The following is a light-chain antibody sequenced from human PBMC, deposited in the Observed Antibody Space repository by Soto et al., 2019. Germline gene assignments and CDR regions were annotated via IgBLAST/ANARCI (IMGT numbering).Light chain of an antibody. CDR2: DAY. CDR1: RSVGRS. CDR3: QQRNKWHLN. V-gene: IGKV3-11*01. Sequence: ETVLTQSPATLSLSPGERATLSCRASRSVGRSLAWYQQKPGQAPRLLIYDAYNRATGIPARFSGSGSGTDLNLTISSLEPEDFTIYYCQQRNKWHLNLGGGTTVEIK. J-gene: IGKJ4*01.